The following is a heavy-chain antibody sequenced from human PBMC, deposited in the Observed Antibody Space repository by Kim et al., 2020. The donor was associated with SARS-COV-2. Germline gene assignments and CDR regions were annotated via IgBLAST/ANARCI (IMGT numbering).Heavy chain of an antibody. Sequence: GGSLRLSCAASGFSFSSSGMHWVRQARGKGLEWVAFISYDGSNKKYADSVKGRFTISRDNSKNTLYVQMNSLRAEDTAVYYCARDQTPQWVATIEAWFDPWGQGTLVTVSS. J-gene: IGHJ5*02. CDR3: ARDQTPQWVATIEAWFDP. D-gene: IGHD5-12*01. V-gene: IGHV3-30-3*01. CDR2: ISYDGSNK. CDR1: GFSFSSSG.